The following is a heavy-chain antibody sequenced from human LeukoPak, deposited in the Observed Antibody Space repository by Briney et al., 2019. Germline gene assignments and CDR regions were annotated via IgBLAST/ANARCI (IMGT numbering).Heavy chain of an antibody. V-gene: IGHV4-34*09. Sequence: SETLSLTCAVYGGSFSGYYWSWIRQPPGKGLEWIGYIYYSGSTYYNPSLKSRVTISVDTSKNQFSLKLSSVTAADTAVYYCARFPPPYYYDSSGYFDYWGQGTLVSVSS. J-gene: IGHJ4*02. CDR3: ARFPPPYYYDSSGYFDY. CDR1: GGSFSGYY. D-gene: IGHD3-22*01. CDR2: IYYSGST.